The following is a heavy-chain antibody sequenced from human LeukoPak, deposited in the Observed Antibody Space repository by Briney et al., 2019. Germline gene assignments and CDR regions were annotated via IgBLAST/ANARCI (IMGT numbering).Heavy chain of an antibody. Sequence: SVKVSCKASGGTFSSYDISWVRQAPGQGLEWMGGIIPIFGTANYAQKFQGRVTITADESTSTAYMELSSLRSEDTAVYYCANRRRASRGYGMDVWGQGITVTISS. CDR2: IIPIFGTA. D-gene: IGHD1-1*01. CDR3: ANRRRASRGYGMDV. V-gene: IGHV1-69*13. CDR1: GGTFSSYD. J-gene: IGHJ6*02.